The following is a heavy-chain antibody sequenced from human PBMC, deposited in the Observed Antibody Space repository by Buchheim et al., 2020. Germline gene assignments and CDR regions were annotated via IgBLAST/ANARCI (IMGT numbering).Heavy chain of an antibody. CDR2: IYYSGSN. CDR3: ASGGRSIAARRVSWFDP. D-gene: IGHD6-6*01. CDR1: GGSISSSSYY. Sequence: QLQLQESGPGLVKPSETLSLTCTVSGGSISSSSYYWGWIRQPPGKGLEWIGSIYYSGSNYYNPSLKSRVTISVDTSKNQFSLKLSSVTAADTAVYYCASGGRSIAARRVSWFDPWGQGTL. J-gene: IGHJ5*02. V-gene: IGHV4-39*01.